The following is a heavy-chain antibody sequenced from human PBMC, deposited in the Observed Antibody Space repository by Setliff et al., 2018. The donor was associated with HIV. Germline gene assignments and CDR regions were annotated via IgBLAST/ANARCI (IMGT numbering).Heavy chain of an antibody. CDR3: ARRGGYGDYPLYFDY. D-gene: IGHD4-17*01. J-gene: IGHJ4*02. CDR1: GGTFSSYA. Sequence: GASVKVSCKASGGTFSSYAVSWVRQAPGQGLEWMGGLIPLFGTPNYAQKFQGRITIAAVEATSTAYMELSSLTFDDTAVYYCARRGGYGDYPLYFDYWGQGTLVTVSS. CDR2: LIPLFGTP. V-gene: IGHV1-69*13.